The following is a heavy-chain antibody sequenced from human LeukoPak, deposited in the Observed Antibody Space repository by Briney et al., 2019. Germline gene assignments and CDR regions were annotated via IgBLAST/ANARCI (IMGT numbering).Heavy chain of an antibody. J-gene: IGHJ3*02. V-gene: IGHV1-18*01. CDR2: ISAYNGNT. CDR3: ARGPRYDLWSGYYTRDAFDT. Sequence: GASVKVSCKASGYTFTSYGISWVRQAPGQGLEWMGWISAYNGNTNYAQKLQGRVTMTTEESTSTAYMVLRSLRSDATAVYYCARGPRYDLWSGYYTRDAFDTWGQGAMGTVSS. CDR1: GYTFTSYG. D-gene: IGHD3-3*01.